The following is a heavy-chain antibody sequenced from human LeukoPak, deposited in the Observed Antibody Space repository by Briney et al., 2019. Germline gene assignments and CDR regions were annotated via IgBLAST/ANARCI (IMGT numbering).Heavy chain of an antibody. CDR3: ARDRDTRSYYILY. Sequence: PGGSLRLSCTASGFSFSSYDIHWVRQAPGKGLGLVAFINYNGNNKYYADSVKGRFTISRDNSKNTVYLEMNTLRDGDTAVYYCARDRDTRSYYILYWGQGTLVTVSS. CDR1: GFSFSSYD. V-gene: IGHV3-30*02. D-gene: IGHD3-10*01. J-gene: IGHJ4*02. CDR2: INYNGNNK.